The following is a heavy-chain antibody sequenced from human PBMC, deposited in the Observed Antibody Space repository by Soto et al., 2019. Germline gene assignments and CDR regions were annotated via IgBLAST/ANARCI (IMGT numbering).Heavy chain of an antibody. D-gene: IGHD2-21*01. Sequence: SETLSLTCAVSGASIISSNWWSWVRQPPGKGLEWIGYIYYGGTTSYNPSLKSRVTITLETSKSQISLRLTSVTASDTAVYYCARLGAYYQSLDPWGQGTLVTVSS. CDR3: ARLGAYYQSLDP. CDR2: IYYGGTT. V-gene: IGHV4-59*08. J-gene: IGHJ5*02. CDR1: GASIISSNW.